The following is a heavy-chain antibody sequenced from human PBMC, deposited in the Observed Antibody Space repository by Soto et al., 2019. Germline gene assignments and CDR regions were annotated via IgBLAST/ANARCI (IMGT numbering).Heavy chain of an antibody. V-gene: IGHV2-5*02. J-gene: IGHJ6*02. Sequence: GSGAALGNQAQRVTLTCRFCAFSLSKGGKGGGGIRQPPGKALEWLALIYWDDDKRYSPSLRSRLSITKDSSKNQVVLRMNKQDPVDTATYYCIQSRCGGDSLHSYASYYYYGMYVWGQGTTVTVSS. D-gene: IGHD2-21*02. CDR3: IQSRCGGDSLHSYASYYYYGMYV. CDR2: IYWDDDK. CDR1: AFSLSKGGKG.